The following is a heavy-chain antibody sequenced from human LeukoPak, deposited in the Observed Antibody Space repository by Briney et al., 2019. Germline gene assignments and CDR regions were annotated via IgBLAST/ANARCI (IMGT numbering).Heavy chain of an antibody. D-gene: IGHD3-16*01. Sequence: GGSLRLSCAASGFTFRSYGMHWVREAPGKGLEWVALISYDGNNKYYADSVKGRFTISRDNSKNTLYLQMNSLRAEDTPVYYCAKGGSYCDSRLVYWGQGTLVTVSS. CDR1: GFTFRSYG. CDR3: AKGGSYCDSRLVY. CDR2: ISYDGNNK. J-gene: IGHJ4*02. V-gene: IGHV3-30*18.